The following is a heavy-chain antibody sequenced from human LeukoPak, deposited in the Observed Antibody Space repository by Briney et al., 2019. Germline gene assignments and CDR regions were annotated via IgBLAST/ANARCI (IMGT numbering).Heavy chain of an antibody. V-gene: IGHV4-59*01. CDR1: GGSISSYY. CDR3: ARYNQLYYYDSSGHYYFDY. J-gene: IGHJ4*02. Sequence: SETLSLTCTVSGGSISSYYWSWIRQPPGKGLEWIGYIYYSGSTNYNPSLKSRVTISVDTSKNQFSLKLSSVTAADTAVYYCARYNQLYYYDSSGHYYFDYWGQGTLVTVSS. CDR2: IYYSGST. D-gene: IGHD3-22*01.